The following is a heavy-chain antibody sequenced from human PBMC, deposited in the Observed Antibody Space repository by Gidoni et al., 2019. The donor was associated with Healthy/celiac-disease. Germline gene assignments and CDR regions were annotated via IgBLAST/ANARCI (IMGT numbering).Heavy chain of an antibody. CDR2: ISGSGGRT. D-gene: IGHD6-19*01. V-gene: IGHV3-23*01. Sequence: EVQLLESGGGLVQPGGSLRLSCAASGFTFSSYAMSWVRQAPGKGMDGVSAISGSGGRTYYADAVKGRFTISRDNSKNKLYLQMKSLRAEDTAVYYCAKSSPPNGWYDAFDIWGQGTMVTVSS. CDR1: GFTFSSYA. J-gene: IGHJ3*02. CDR3: AKSSPPNGWYDAFDI.